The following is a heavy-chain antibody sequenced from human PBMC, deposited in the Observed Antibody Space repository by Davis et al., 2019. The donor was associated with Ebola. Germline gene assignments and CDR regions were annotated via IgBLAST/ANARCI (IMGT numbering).Heavy chain of an antibody. CDR2: ISSSSSTL. V-gene: IGHV3-48*02. D-gene: IGHD5-18*01. Sequence: GESLKISCAASGFTFSRHSMNWVRQAPGKGLEWVSYISSSSSTLYYADSVKGRFTISRDNAKNALYLQMNSLRDEDTAVYYCARDRGYTYGPDAIDIWGQGTMVTVSS. J-gene: IGHJ3*02. CDR3: ARDRGYTYGPDAIDI. CDR1: GFTFSRHS.